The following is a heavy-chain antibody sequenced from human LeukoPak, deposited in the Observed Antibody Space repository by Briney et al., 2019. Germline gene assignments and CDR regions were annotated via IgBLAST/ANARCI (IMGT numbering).Heavy chain of an antibody. Sequence: SETLSLTCAVYGGSFSGYYWSWIRQPPGKGLEWIGEINHSGSTNYNPSLKSRVTISVDTSKNQFSLKLSSVTAADTAVCYCARDPYYDFWSGYPPDAFDIWGQGTMVTVSS. CDR2: INHSGST. J-gene: IGHJ3*02. V-gene: IGHV4-34*01. CDR3: ARDPYYDFWSGYPPDAFDI. CDR1: GGSFSGYY. D-gene: IGHD3-3*01.